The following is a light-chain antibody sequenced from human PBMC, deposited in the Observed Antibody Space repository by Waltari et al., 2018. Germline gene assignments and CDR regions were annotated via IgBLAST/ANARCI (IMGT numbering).Light chain of an antibody. Sequence: QSVLTQPPSASGTPGQRVTISCSGSISNIGSNTVNWYQQLPGTAPKLLIYSNNQRPSGVPDRFSGSKSGTSAYLAISWLKSEDEADYYCAAWDDSLNGPVFGGGTKLTVL. CDR1: ISNIGSNT. V-gene: IGLV1-44*01. J-gene: IGLJ2*01. CDR3: AAWDDSLNGPV. CDR2: SNN.